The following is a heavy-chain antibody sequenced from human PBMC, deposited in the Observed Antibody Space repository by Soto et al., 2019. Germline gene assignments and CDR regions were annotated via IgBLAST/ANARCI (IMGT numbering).Heavy chain of an antibody. Sequence: LDTLSLTCGVYGVYFSGYCWSLIRQPPGKGLEWIGEINHSGSTNYNPSLKSRVTISVDTSKNQFSLKLSSVTAADTAVYYCALVGATGGFYYYGMDVWGQGTTVTVSS. CDR2: INHSGST. J-gene: IGHJ6*02. V-gene: IGHV4-34*01. CDR1: GVYFSGYC. CDR3: ALVGATGGFYYYGMDV. D-gene: IGHD1-26*01.